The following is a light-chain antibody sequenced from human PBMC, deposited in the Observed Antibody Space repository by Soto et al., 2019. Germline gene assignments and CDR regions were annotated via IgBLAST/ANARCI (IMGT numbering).Light chain of an antibody. CDR2: GAS. CDR1: QTISND. J-gene: IGKJ4*01. Sequence: EVVMTQSPATVSVSPGEGVTLSFRASQTISNDLAWYQQKPGQAPRLLIYGASTRATGVPARFSGGGSGTEFTLTSSSLQSEDFAFYYCQQNNKWPPVTFGGGTKVEIK. V-gene: IGKV3-15*01. CDR3: QQNNKWPPVT.